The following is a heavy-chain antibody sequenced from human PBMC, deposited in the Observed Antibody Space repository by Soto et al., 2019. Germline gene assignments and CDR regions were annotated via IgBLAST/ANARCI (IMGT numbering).Heavy chain of an antibody. V-gene: IGHV3-53*01. Sequence: PGGSLRLSCAASGFTVSSNYMSWVRQAPGKGLEWVSVIYSGGSTYYADSVKGRFTISRDNSKNTLYLQMNSLRAEDTAVYYCARGSLYYYDSSGYNFDYWGQGTLVTVSS. CDR2: IYSGGST. CDR3: ARGSLYYYDSSGYNFDY. J-gene: IGHJ4*02. CDR1: GFTVSSNY. D-gene: IGHD3-22*01.